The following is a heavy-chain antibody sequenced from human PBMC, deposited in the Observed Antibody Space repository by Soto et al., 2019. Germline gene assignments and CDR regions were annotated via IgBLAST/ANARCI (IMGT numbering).Heavy chain of an antibody. CDR1: GGSISSYY. J-gene: IGHJ3*02. CDR3: ARQQWLVLNAFDI. Sequence: QVQLQESGPGLVKPSETLSLTCTVSGGSISSYYWSWIRQPPGKGLEWIGYIYYSGSTNYNPSLKSRVSISVDTSKNQFSLKLSSVTAADTAVYYCARQQWLVLNAFDIWGQGTMVTVSS. V-gene: IGHV4-59*01. D-gene: IGHD6-19*01. CDR2: IYYSGST.